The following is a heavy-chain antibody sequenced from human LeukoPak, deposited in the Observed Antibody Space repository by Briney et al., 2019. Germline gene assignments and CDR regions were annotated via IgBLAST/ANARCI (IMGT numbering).Heavy chain of an antibody. CDR1: GYTFTSYG. D-gene: IGHD3-16*01. V-gene: IGHV1-18*01. CDR3: ARPIAGDYAMDV. CDR2: ISAYNGNT. Sequence: ASVKVSCKASGYTFTSYGISWVRQAPGQGLEWMGWISAYNGNTNYAQKLQGRVTMTTDTSTSTAHMELRSLRSDDTAVYYCARPIAGDYAMDVWGKGTTVTVSS. J-gene: IGHJ6*03.